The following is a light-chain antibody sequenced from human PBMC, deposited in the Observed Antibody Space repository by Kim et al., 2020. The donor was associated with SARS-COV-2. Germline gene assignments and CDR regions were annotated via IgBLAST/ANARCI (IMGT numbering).Light chain of an antibody. Sequence: SVSPGQTASITCSGDKLGDNYVYWYQQKPGQSPILVIYQDTKRPSGIPERFSGSNSGNTATLTISGTQAMDEADYYCQAWDSSTVVFGGGTKLTVL. CDR3: QAWDSSTVV. CDR2: QDT. CDR1: KLGDNY. V-gene: IGLV3-1*01. J-gene: IGLJ2*01.